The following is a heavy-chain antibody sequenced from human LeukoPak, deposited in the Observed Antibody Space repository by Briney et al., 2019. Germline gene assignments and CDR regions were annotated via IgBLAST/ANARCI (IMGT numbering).Heavy chain of an antibody. D-gene: IGHD2-2*01. CDR3: AKDRRACSSSSCYYRFDY. CDR1: EFTFSSYA. Sequence: GGSLRLSCAASEFTFSSYAMSWVRQAPGKGLECVSAISDSGGSTYYADSVKGRFTISRDNSKNTVYLQMNSLRAEDTAVYYCAKDRRACSSSSCYYRFDYWGQGTLVTVSS. CDR2: ISDSGGST. J-gene: IGHJ4*02. V-gene: IGHV3-23*01.